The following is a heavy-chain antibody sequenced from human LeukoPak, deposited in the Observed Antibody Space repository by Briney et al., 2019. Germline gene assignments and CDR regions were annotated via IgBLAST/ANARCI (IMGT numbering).Heavy chain of an antibody. V-gene: IGHV1-2*06. D-gene: IGHD3-22*01. Sequence: ASVKVSCKASGYTFTDYYMHWVRQAPGQGLEWMGRIKPISGGTTYAQKFQGRVTMTRDTSISTAYMELSRLRSDDTAVYYCARGFYYDSSGYSLDSWGQGTLVTVS. CDR3: ARGFYYDSSGYSLDS. J-gene: IGHJ4*02. CDR2: IKPISGGT. CDR1: GYTFTDYY.